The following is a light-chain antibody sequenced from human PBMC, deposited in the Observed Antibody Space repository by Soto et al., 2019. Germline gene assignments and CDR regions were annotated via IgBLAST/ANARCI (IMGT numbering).Light chain of an antibody. CDR1: SSDVGGYND. V-gene: IGLV2-14*01. CDR2: DVS. Sequence: QSALTQPASVSGSPGQSITISCTGTSSDVGGYNDVSWYQQHPGKAPKLMIYDVSNRPSGVSNRFSGSKSGNTASLTISGLQAEYEADYYCSSYTSSSTLVFGGGTKLTVL. J-gene: IGLJ2*01. CDR3: SSYTSSSTLV.